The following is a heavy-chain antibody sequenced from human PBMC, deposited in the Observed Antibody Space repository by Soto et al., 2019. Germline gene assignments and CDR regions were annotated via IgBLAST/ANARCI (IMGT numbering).Heavy chain of an antibody. CDR2: INPSGGST. D-gene: IGHD2-2*01. CDR1: GYTFTSYY. CDR3: ARGFCSTTSCLYGDS. Sequence: GASVKVSCKASGYTFTSYYIHWVRQAPGQGLEWMGIINPSGGSTNYAQKFQGRVTMTRDTSTSTVYMELSSLRSEDTAVYYCARGFCSTTSCLYGDSWGQGTLVTVSS. J-gene: IGHJ4*02. V-gene: IGHV1-46*01.